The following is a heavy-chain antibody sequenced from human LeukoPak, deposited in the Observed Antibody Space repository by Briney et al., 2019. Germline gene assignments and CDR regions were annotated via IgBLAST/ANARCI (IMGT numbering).Heavy chain of an antibody. V-gene: IGHV4-59*01. J-gene: IGHJ3*02. Sequence: NPSETLSLTCTVSGGSINSYYWSWIRQPPGKGLEWIGYIYDGGSTNYNPSLKSRVTISVDTSKNQFSLKLSSVTAADTAVYYCACLTTADAFDIWGQGTMVTVSS. D-gene: IGHD3-22*01. CDR1: GGSINSYY. CDR2: IYDGGST. CDR3: ACLTTADAFDI.